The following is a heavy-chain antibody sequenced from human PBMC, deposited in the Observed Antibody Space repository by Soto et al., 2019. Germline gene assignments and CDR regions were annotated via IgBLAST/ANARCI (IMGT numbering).Heavy chain of an antibody. CDR2: IYYSGST. CDR3: ATDDSSGSSDAFDI. CDR1: GGSISSGGYY. V-gene: IGHV4-31*03. J-gene: IGHJ3*02. Sequence: QVQLQESGPGLVKPSQTLSLTCTVSGGSISSGGYYWSWIRQHPGKGLEWIGYIYYSGSTYYNPYRKSRVTISVDTTKNQCALELSSVTAAVTAVYYWATDDSSGSSDAFDIWGPGTMVTVSS. D-gene: IGHD3-22*01.